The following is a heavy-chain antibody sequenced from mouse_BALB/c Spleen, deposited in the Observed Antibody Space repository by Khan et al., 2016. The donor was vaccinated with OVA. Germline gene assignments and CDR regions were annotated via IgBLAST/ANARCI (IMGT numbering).Heavy chain of an antibody. D-gene: IGHD3-3*01. CDR1: GFSLSRYS. V-gene: IGHV2-6-4*01. CDR2: MWIGGSA. J-gene: IGHJ1*01. CDR3: ARNRDGGSYWYFDV. Sequence: QVQLKESGPGLVAPSQSLSISCTVSGFSLSRYSVHWLRQPPGKGLEWLGIMWIGGSADYNSALKYRLSITKDNSKSQVFLKMNSLQTDDTARYYCARNRDGGSYWYFDVWGAGTTVTVSS.